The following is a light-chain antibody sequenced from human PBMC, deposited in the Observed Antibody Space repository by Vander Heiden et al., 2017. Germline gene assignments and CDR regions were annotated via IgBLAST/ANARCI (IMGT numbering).Light chain of an antibody. CDR2: GNS. CDR1: SSNIGAGYD. CDR3: QSYDSSLSGSV. Sequence: QSVLTQPPSVSVPPGQRVTIPCPGSSSNIGAGYDVHWYQQLPGTAPKLLIYGNSNRPSGVPDRFSGSKSGTSASLAITGLQAEDEADYYCQSYDSSLSGSVFGGGTKLTVL. V-gene: IGLV1-40*01. J-gene: IGLJ3*02.